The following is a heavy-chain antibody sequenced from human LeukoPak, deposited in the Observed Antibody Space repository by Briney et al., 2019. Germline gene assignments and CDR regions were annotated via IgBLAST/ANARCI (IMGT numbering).Heavy chain of an antibody. J-gene: IGHJ6*03. CDR2: IYYSGST. CDR1: GGSISSYY. V-gene: IGHV4-59*08. CDR3: ARVRTSCNPECDYYYMDV. D-gene: IGHD2-2*01. Sequence: PSETLSLTCTVSGGSISSYYWSWIRQPPGKGLEWIGYIYYSGSTNYNPSLKSRVTISVDTSKNQFSLKLSSVTAADTAVYYCARVRTSCNPECDYYYMDVWGKGTTVTVSS.